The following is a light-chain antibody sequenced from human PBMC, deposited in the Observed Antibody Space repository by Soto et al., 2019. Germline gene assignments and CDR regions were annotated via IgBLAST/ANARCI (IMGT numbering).Light chain of an antibody. CDR3: NSYTPLSNRV. Sequence: QSALTQPASVSGSPGQSITISCTGTSTDIGAYNYVSWYQQHPGKAPKLLIYEVTNRPSGASNRFSGSKSGNTASLTISGLQAEDEANYYCNSYTPLSNRVFGTGTKLTVL. CDR1: STDIGAYNY. J-gene: IGLJ1*01. V-gene: IGLV2-14*01. CDR2: EVT.